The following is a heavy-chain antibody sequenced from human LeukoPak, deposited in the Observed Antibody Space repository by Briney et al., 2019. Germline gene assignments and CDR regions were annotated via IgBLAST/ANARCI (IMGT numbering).Heavy chain of an antibody. Sequence: ASVKVSFKASGYTFTSYYMHWVRKAPGQGLEWMGIIKPSGGSTSYAQKFQGRVTMTRDTSTSTVYMELSSLRSEDTAVYYCARDPTTVVTLDYWGQGTLVTVSS. CDR1: GYTFTSYY. CDR2: IKPSGGST. J-gene: IGHJ4*02. D-gene: IGHD4-23*01. V-gene: IGHV1-46*01. CDR3: ARDPTTVVTLDY.